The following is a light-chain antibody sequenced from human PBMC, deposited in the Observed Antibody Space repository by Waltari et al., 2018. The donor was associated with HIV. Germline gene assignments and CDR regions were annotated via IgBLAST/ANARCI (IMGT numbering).Light chain of an antibody. J-gene: IGLJ3*02. CDR3: SSYGDSLRVL. CDR2: EVT. CDR1: SRDIGASDS. Sequence: QSALTQPPSASGSLGQSVTISCTGPSRDIGASDSVSWFQQHPRSAPKLLLYEVTRRPSTVSDRFSGSRSGSTAFLTVAGLQPDDEATYFCSSYGDSLRVLFGGGTNVTVL. V-gene: IGLV2-8*01.